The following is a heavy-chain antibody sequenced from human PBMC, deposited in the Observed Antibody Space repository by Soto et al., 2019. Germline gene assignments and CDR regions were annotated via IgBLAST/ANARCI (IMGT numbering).Heavy chain of an antibody. CDR1: GFTFSSYA. CDR3: ARDLGYSSGWFPY. D-gene: IGHD6-19*01. Sequence: GGSLRLSCAASGFTFSSYAMHWVRQAPGKGLEWVAVISYDGSNKYYADSVKGRFTISRDNSKNTLYLQMNSLRAEDTAVYYCARDLGYSSGWFPYWGQGTLVTVSS. V-gene: IGHV3-30-3*01. J-gene: IGHJ4*02. CDR2: ISYDGSNK.